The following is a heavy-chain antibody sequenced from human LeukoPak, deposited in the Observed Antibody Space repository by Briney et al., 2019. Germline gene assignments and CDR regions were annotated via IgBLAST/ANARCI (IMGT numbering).Heavy chain of an antibody. D-gene: IGHD3-10*01. V-gene: IGHV3-11*01. J-gene: IGHJ4*02. Sequence: GGSLRLSCAASGFTFSDYYMSWVRQAPGKGLEWISYISNSVKTIYYADSLKGRFTISRDNAKNSLYLQMESLRADDTAVYYCARGISGDYYYPRIYFDYWGQGTLVTVSS. CDR1: GFTFSDYY. CDR3: ARGISGDYYYPRIYFDY. CDR2: ISNSVKTI.